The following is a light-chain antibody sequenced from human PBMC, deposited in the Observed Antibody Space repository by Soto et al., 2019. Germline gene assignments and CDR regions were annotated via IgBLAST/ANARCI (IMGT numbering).Light chain of an antibody. CDR3: QSYDSGLSGSV. Sequence: QAVVTQPPSVSGAPGQRVTISCTGGSSNIGAGYDVHWYQQLPGTAPKLLVYGNINRPSGVPDRFSGSNSGTSASLAITGLQAEDEADYYCQSYDSGLSGSVFGTWTKVTVL. J-gene: IGLJ1*01. CDR1: SSNIGAGYD. CDR2: GNI. V-gene: IGLV1-40*01.